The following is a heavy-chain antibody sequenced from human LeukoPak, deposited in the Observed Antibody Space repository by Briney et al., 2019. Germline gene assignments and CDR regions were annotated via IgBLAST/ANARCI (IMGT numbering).Heavy chain of an antibody. Sequence: PGGSLRLSCAASGFLFSDFAMHWVRQAPGKGLEWIGEINHSGSTNYNPSLKSRVTISVDTSKNQFSLKLSSVTAADTAVYYCARLYGSGSYYNYWGQGTLVTVSS. CDR3: ARLYGSGSYYNY. V-gene: IGHV4-34*01. CDR1: GFLFSDFA. J-gene: IGHJ4*02. D-gene: IGHD3-10*01. CDR2: INHSGST.